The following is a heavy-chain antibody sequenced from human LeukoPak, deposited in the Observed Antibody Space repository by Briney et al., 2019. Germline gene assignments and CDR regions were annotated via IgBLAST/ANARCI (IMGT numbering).Heavy chain of an antibody. CDR2: IYSGGST. Sequence: GGSLRLSCAASGFTVSSNYMSWVRQAPGKGLEWVSVIYSGGSTYYADSVKGRLTISRDNSKNTLYLQMNSLRAEDTAVYYCAREALGGSGGSCYFDYWGQGTLVTVSS. D-gene: IGHD2-15*01. J-gene: IGHJ4*02. CDR3: AREALGGSGGSCYFDY. CDR1: GFTVSSNY. V-gene: IGHV3-53*01.